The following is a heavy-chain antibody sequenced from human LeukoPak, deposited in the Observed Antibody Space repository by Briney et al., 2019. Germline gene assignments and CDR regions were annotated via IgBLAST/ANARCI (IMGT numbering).Heavy chain of an antibody. CDR2: ISRSGTTI. D-gene: IGHD2/OR15-2a*01. CDR1: GFTFSHYE. Sequence: QSGGSLSLSCAASGFTFSHYEMNWVRQAPGKGLEWVAYISRSGTTIYYAGSVKGRFTISRDNAKNSLYLQMNSLRAEDTAVYYCARRDVYAFDSWGQGTLVTVSP. J-gene: IGHJ4*02. V-gene: IGHV3-48*03. CDR3: ARRDVYAFDS.